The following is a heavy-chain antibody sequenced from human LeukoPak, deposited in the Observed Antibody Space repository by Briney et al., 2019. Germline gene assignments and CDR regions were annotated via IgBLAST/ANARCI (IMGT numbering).Heavy chain of an antibody. CDR2: IYYSGST. CDR3: ARGGSDGYNDFYWYFDL. V-gene: IGHV4-59*01. J-gene: IGHJ2*01. Sequence: PSETLSLTCTVSGGSISSYYWSWIRQPPGKGLEWIGYIYYSGSTNYNPSLKSRVTISVDTSKNQFSLKLSSVTAADTAVYYCARGGSDGYNDFYWYFDLWGRGTLVTVSS. CDR1: GGSISSYY. D-gene: IGHD5-24*01.